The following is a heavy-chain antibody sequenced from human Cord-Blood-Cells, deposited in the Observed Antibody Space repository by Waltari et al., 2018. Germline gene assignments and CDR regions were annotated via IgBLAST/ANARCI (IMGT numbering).Heavy chain of an antibody. CDR1: GGSISSGGYY. CDR2: IYYRGST. CDR3: ARAPRGLGDYKWYFDL. V-gene: IGHV4-31*03. J-gene: IGHJ2*01. D-gene: IGHD4-17*01. Sequence: QVQLQESGPGLVKPSQTLSLTCTVSGGSISSGGYYWSWIRQHPGKGLEWIGYIYYRGSTYYNPSLKSRVTISVDTSKNQFSLKLSSVTAADTAVYYCARAPRGLGDYKWYFDLWGRGTLVTVSS.